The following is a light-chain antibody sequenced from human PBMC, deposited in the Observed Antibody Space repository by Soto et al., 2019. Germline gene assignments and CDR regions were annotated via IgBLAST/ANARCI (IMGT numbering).Light chain of an antibody. CDR3: QQSYSIPWT. V-gene: IGKV1-39*01. Sequence: DIQMTQSPSSLSASVGDRVTITCRASQSISSYLSWYQHKPGKAPKLLIYAASSLQSGVPSRFSGSGSGTDFTLTISSLQPEDFATYYCQQSYSIPWTFGQGTKVEIK. CDR2: AAS. J-gene: IGKJ1*01. CDR1: QSISSY.